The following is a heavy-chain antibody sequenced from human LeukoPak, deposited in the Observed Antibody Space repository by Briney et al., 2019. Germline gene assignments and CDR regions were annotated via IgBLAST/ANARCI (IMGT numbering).Heavy chain of an antibody. CDR1: GGSFSGYY. CDR3: ARVSSTSYPLRWASRDYYYYGMDV. Sequence: SETLSLTCAVYGGSFSGYYWSWIRQPPGEGLEWIGEINHSGSTNYNPSLKSRVTISVDTSKNQFSLKLSSVTAADTAVYYCARVSSTSYPLRWASRDYYYYGMDVWGQGTTVTVSS. CDR2: INHSGST. D-gene: IGHD2-2*01. V-gene: IGHV4-34*01. J-gene: IGHJ6*02.